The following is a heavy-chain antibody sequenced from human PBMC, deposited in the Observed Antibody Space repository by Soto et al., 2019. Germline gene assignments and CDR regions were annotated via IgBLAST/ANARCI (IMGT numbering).Heavy chain of an antibody. Sequence: EVQLVESGGGLVQPGRSLRLSCSASGFTFGDYALSWFRQAPGKGLEWVGFITSKRYGGTTESAASGKGRFSISRDDSKSIAYLQMNSLKTEDTAVYYCTRIPPNGYCSSSSCSAFDIWGQGTMVTVSS. CDR1: GFTFGDYA. D-gene: IGHD2-2*01. J-gene: IGHJ3*02. V-gene: IGHV3-49*03. CDR3: TRIPPNGYCSSSSCSAFDI. CDR2: ITSKRYGGTT.